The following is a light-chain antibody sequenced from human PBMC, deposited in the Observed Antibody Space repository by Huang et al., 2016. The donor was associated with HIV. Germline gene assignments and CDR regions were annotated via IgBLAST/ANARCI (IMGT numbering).Light chain of an antibody. V-gene: IGKV1D-12*01. CDR2: GAS. CDR1: QGISSR. Sequence: DIQMTQSPSSVSASVGERVTINCRASQGISSRLAWYQHKPGKAPKLLIYGASSLQIGVPSRFSGSGSGTDFTLTISSLQPEDFATDYCHQATSFPRTFGQGTKLDIK. CDR3: HQATSFPRT. J-gene: IGKJ2*01.